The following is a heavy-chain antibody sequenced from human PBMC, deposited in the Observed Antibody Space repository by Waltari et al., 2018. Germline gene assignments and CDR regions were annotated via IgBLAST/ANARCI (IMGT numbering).Heavy chain of an antibody. CDR3: TRGGRDSSWYWRD. D-gene: IGHD6-13*01. CDR1: GLSFSNYW. V-gene: IGHV3-7*01. CDR2: IKQDGSEK. Sequence: EVQLVESGGGLAQPGGSLRLSCAASGLSFSNYWMTWVRQASGKGHGGVANIKQDGSEKYYMDSVKGRFTISRDNAKNSLYLQMNNLRVEDTAVYYCTRGGRDSSWYWRDWGQGTLVTVSS. J-gene: IGHJ4*02.